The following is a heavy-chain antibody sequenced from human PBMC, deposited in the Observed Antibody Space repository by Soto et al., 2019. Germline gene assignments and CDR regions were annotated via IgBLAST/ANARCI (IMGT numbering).Heavy chain of an antibody. CDR2: VYPGDSDI. J-gene: IGHJ4*02. D-gene: IGHD2-2*01. CDR3: ARRYCSSVSCYLDY. Sequence: EVQLVQSGAEVKEPGESLKISCNGSGYSFSTYWIGWVRQMPGIGLEWMGIVYPGDSDIRYSPSFQGQVTISADRSISTAYLQWSGLKASDTAMYYCARRYCSSVSCYLDYWGQGTLVTVSS. CDR1: GYSFSTYW. V-gene: IGHV5-51*03.